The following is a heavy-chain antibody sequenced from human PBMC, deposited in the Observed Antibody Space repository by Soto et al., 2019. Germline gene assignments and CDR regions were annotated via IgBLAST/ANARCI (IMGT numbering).Heavy chain of an antibody. D-gene: IGHD3-3*01. Sequence: GGSLRLSCAASGFTFSGSAMHWVRQAPGKGLEWVSVIYSGGSTYYADSVKGRFTISRDNSKNTLYLQMNSLRAEDTAVYYCARVRGIDAFDIWGQGTMVTVSS. J-gene: IGHJ3*02. CDR1: GFTFSGSA. CDR2: IYSGGST. CDR3: ARVRGIDAFDI. V-gene: IGHV3-53*01.